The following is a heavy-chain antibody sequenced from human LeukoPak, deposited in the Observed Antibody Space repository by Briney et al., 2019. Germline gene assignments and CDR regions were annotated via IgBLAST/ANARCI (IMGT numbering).Heavy chain of an antibody. J-gene: IGHJ4*02. V-gene: IGHV3-21*01. CDR2: ISSSSTYI. CDR3: ARDLSFSSGWDY. D-gene: IGHD6-19*01. CDR1: GFAFSSYS. Sequence: GGSLRLSCAASGFAFSSYSMNWVRQAPGKGLEWVSSISSSSTYIYYADSVKGRFTISRDNAKNSLYLQMNSLRAEDTAVYYCARDLSFSSGWDYWGQGTLVTVSS.